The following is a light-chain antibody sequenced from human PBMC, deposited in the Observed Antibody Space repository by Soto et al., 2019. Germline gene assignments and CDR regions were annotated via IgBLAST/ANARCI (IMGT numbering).Light chain of an antibody. Sequence: EIQMTQSPSSLSASVGDRVTINCRASQTISIYLEWYQHRPGKGPKLLIYSASTLQSGVSSRFSGSGSGTDFTLTISSLQPEDVATYYCQQSNSIPPWTFGQGTKVEIK. CDR2: SAS. CDR3: QQSNSIPPWT. CDR1: QTISIY. J-gene: IGKJ1*01. V-gene: IGKV1-39*01.